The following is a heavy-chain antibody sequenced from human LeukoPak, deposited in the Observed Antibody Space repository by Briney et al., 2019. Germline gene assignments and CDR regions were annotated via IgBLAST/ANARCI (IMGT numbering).Heavy chain of an antibody. V-gene: IGHV1-2*02. J-gene: IGHJ5*02. CDR3: ARPNGDYYNWFDP. CDR1: GYTFTGYH. Sequence: ASVKVSCKASGYTFTGYHIYWMRQAPGQGLEWMGWINPKSGDTNYAQKFQDRVTLTRDTSLSTAYMELTNLRSDDTAVYYCARPNGDYYNWFDPWGQGTLVTVSS. D-gene: IGHD4-17*01. CDR2: INPKSGDT.